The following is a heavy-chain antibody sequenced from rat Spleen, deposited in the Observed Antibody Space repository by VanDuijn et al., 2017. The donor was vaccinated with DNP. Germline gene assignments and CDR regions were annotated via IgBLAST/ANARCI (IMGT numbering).Heavy chain of an antibody. CDR2: IRTGGGNT. D-gene: IGHD1-10*01. CDR1: GFMFSNYG. V-gene: IGHV5S14*01. Sequence: EVQLVESGGGPVQPGRSLKLSCVASGFMFSNYGMAWVRQTPTKGLEWVASIRTGGGNTYYRDSVKGRFTISRDNAKNTQYLQMDSLRSEDTATYYCARGENNYIYWYFDFWGPGTMVTVSS. J-gene: IGHJ1*01. CDR3: ARGENNYIYWYFDF.